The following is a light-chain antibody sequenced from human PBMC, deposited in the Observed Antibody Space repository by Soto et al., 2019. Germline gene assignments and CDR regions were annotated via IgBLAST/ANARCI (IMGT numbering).Light chain of an antibody. CDR3: AAWDDSLNGWV. V-gene: IGLV1-44*01. CDR2: THN. Sequence: SATPGQRVTISCSGSSSNIGSNTVTWYQQLPGTAPKLLIYTHNQRPSGVPDRFSDSKSGTSASLAISGLQSEDEADYYCAAWDDSLNGWVFGGGTKLTVL. J-gene: IGLJ3*02. CDR1: SSNIGSNT.